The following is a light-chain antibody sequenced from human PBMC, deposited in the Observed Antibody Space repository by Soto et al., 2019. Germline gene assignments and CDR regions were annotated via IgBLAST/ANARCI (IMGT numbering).Light chain of an antibody. CDR2: DDS. V-gene: IGLV3-21*02. CDR1: SIGSAS. J-gene: IGLJ1*01. Sequence: SYELTQPPSVSVAPGQTARITCGGSSIGSASVHWYQQKPGQAPVLVVYDDSVRPSGIPERFSGSNSGITATLTISRLEAGDEADYYCQVWDSTTDHFVFGTGTKLTVL. CDR3: QVWDSTTDHFV.